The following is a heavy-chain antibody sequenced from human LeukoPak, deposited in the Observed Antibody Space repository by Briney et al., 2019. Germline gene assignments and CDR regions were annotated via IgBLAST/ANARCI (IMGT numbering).Heavy chain of an antibody. CDR2: IFAGGGSYASGST. D-gene: IGHD2-2*01. CDR3: ARVACATSSCYSHWYFDL. Sequence: SETLSLTCTVSGDSMNAYFWSWFRQPAGKQLEWMGRIFAGGGSYASGSTNYKSSLRGRITMSVDTSRNQFSLQMTHVTAADSAIYYCARVACATSSCYSHWYFDLWGRGTLVTVSS. CDR1: GDSMNAYF. V-gene: IGHV4-4*07. J-gene: IGHJ2*01.